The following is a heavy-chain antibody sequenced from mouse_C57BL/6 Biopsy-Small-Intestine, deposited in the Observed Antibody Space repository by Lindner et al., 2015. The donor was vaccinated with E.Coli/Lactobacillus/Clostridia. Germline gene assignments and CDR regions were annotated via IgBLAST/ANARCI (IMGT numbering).Heavy chain of an antibody. CDR2: ILPGSGST. CDR1: GYVFSNYL. CDR3: ARDSDDY. J-gene: IGHJ2*01. Sequence: VQLQESGTELERPGTSVKVSCKASGYVFSNYLIQWVKQRPGQGLEWIGEILPGSGSTNYNEKFKDKATLTADLSSSTAYMQLSNLTSEDSAVYFCARDSDDYWGQGTTLTVSS. V-gene: IGHV1-54*01.